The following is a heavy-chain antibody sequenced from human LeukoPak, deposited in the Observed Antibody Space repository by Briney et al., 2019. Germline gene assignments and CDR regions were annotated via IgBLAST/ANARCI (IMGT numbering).Heavy chain of an antibody. D-gene: IGHD6-6*01. CDR3: ARTRSSSSGAVFDS. CDR1: GGSISGSSYY. Sequence: SETLSLTCAVSGGSISGSSYYWGWIRQPPGKGLEWIGSIYYSGSTNYNPSLKSRVTISVDTSKNQFSLKLNSVTAADTAVYYCARTRSSSSGAVFDSWGQGTLVTVSS. V-gene: IGHV4-39*07. J-gene: IGHJ4*02. CDR2: IYYSGST.